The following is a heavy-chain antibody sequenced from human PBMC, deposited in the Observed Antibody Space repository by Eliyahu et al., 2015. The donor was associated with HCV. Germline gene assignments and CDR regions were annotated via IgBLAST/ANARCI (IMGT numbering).Heavy chain of an antibody. Sequence: QITLKESGPTLVKPTQTLTLTCTFSGFSLSTSGVGVGWIRQPPGKALEWLALIYWNDDKRYSPSLKSRLTITKDTSKNQVVLTMTNMDPVDTATYYCAHRRTIFGPPPVFDYWGQGTLVTVSS. CDR2: IYWNDDK. V-gene: IGHV2-5*01. CDR1: GFSLSTSGVG. CDR3: AHRRTIFGPPPVFDY. J-gene: IGHJ4*02. D-gene: IGHD3-3*01.